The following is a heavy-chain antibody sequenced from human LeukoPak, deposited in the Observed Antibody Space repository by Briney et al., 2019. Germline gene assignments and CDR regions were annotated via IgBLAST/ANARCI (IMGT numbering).Heavy chain of an antibody. V-gene: IGHV1-2*04. D-gene: IGHD6-13*01. J-gene: IGHJ6*02. CDR3: ARDGWGPSSSWYYYYYGMDV. CDR1: GYTFTGYY. CDR2: INPNSGGT. Sequence: ASVKVSCKASGYTFTGYYMHWVRQAPGQGLEWMGWINPNSGGTNYAQKFQGWVTMTRDTSISTAYMELSRLRSDDTAVYYCARDGWGPSSSWYYYYYGMDVWGQGTTVTVSS.